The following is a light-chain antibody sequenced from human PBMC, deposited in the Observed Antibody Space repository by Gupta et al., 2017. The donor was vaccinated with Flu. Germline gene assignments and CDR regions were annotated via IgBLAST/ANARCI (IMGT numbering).Light chain of an antibody. J-gene: IGLJ3*02. CDR3: QSYDNTNRV. Sequence: SSGSIAGTSVQWYQQRPGSSPTIVMSDFNQRPSGVPGRFSGSIDTSSNSASLTISGLKAEDETDYYCQSYDNTNRVFGGGTRLTVL. CDR1: SGSIAGTS. V-gene: IGLV6-57*01. CDR2: DFN.